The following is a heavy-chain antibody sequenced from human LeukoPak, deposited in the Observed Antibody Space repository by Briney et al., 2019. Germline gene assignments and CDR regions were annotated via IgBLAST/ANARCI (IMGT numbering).Heavy chain of an antibody. V-gene: IGHV3-74*01. CDR2: INSDESTT. J-gene: IGHJ4*02. Sequence: PGGSLRLSCAASGFTFSNYWMHWVRQAPGKGLVWVSRINSDESTTNYADSVKGRFTISRDNAENTLYLQMNSLRAEDTAVYYCASSVAVAPYYFDYWGQGTLVTVSS. CDR1: GFTFSNYW. CDR3: ASSVAVAPYYFDY. D-gene: IGHD6-19*01.